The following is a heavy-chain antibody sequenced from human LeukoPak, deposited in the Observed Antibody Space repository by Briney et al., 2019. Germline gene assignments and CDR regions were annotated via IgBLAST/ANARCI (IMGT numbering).Heavy chain of an antibody. D-gene: IGHD2-21*01. V-gene: IGHV3-53*01. Sequence: PGGSLRLSCAASGFTVSSTYMSWVRQAPGKGLEWVSVIYKDGKIYYIDSVKGRFTISRDTSKNTLYLQMNSLRVEDTAVYYCASRHCSGGDCYFAGADPFDHRGQGTLVTVSS. CDR1: GFTVSSTY. CDR3: ASRHCSGGDCYFAGADPFDH. CDR2: IYKDGKI. J-gene: IGHJ4*02.